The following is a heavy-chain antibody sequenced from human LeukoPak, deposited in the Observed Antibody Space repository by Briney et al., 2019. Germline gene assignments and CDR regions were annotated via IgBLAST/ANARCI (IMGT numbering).Heavy chain of an antibody. J-gene: IGHJ4*02. D-gene: IGHD2-15*01. CDR1: GFTFSDYA. CDR3: AYIVLGYCSAGSCFDY. Sequence: GGSLRLSCAASGFTFSDYAMSWVRQAPGKGLEWVSPIGGGGDTTYYADSVKGRFTISRDNSKNTLYLQMNSLRAEDTAVYYCAYIVLGYCSAGSCFDYWGQGTLVTVSS. CDR2: IGGGGDTT. V-gene: IGHV3-23*01.